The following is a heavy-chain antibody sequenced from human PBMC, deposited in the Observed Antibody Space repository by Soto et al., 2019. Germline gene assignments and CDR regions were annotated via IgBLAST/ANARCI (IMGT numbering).Heavy chain of an antibody. CDR3: ATMNGYFEY. CDR2: ITATGDRT. D-gene: IGHD3-22*01. V-gene: IGHV3-23*01. CDR1: GFRFSSYS. J-gene: IGHJ4*02. Sequence: GGSLRLSCADSGFRFSSYSMSWVRQTPGKGLEWVAAITATGDRTYYADSVTGRFTISRDNSKKTHYLQMTSLRAEDTPMYYCATMNGYFEYWGQGTPVTLSS.